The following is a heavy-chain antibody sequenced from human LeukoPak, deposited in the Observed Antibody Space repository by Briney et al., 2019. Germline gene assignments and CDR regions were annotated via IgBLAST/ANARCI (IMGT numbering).Heavy chain of an antibody. CDR2: IGYSSFFI. V-gene: IGHV3-21*01. CDR1: GFAFNNYD. CDR3: ARVERYYFGSGSHSDF. D-gene: IGHD3-10*01. J-gene: IGHJ4*02. Sequence: GGSLRLSCAASGFAFNNYDMTWVRQAPGKGLEWVSSIGYSSFFIYYADSVRSRFTISRDNAKNSVYLQMNNLRVEDTAVYYCARVERYYFGSGSHSDFWGQGTLVTVSS.